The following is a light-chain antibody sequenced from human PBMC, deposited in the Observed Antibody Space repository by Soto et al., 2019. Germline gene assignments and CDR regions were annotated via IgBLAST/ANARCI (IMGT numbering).Light chain of an antibody. CDR3: QQYNSYWT. CDR2: DAS. Sequence: DVQMTLSPSTLSATAGDRVTITCRASQSISSWLAWYQQKPGKATKLLIYDASSLESGVPSRFSGSGSGTEFTLTISSQPPDDFATYYSQQYNSYWTFGQGTKVDI. V-gene: IGKV1-5*01. CDR1: QSISSW. J-gene: IGKJ1*01.